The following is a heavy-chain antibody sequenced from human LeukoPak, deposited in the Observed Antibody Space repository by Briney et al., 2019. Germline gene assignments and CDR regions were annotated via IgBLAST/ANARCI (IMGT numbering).Heavy chain of an antibody. CDR3: ARFPGSAEYRHYYYMDV. D-gene: IGHD2-15*01. J-gene: IGHJ6*03. Sequence: SETLSLTCTVSGGSISSYYWSWIRQPAGKGLEWIGRIYASGSTNYNPSLKSRVTISSDTSKNKFSLKVTSVTAADTAVYYCARFPGSAEYRHYYYMDVWGKGTTVTVSS. CDR2: IYASGST. CDR1: GGSISSYY. V-gene: IGHV4-4*07.